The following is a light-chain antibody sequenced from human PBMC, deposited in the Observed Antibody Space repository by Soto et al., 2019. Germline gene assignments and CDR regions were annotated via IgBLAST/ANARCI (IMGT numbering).Light chain of an antibody. Sequence: QSALTQPASVSGSPGQSITISCTGTGSDAGGYNYVSWYQQHPGKAPKLMIYEVSNRPSGVSNRFSGSKSGNTASLTISGLQAEDEADYYCSSYVSGNTVVFGGGTKLTVL. CDR3: SSYVSGNTVV. CDR1: GSDAGGYNY. CDR2: EVS. V-gene: IGLV2-14*01. J-gene: IGLJ2*01.